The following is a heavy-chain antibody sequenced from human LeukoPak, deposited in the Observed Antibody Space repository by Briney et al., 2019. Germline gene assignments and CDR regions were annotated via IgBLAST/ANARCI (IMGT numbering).Heavy chain of an antibody. CDR2: INTNTGNP. CDR1: GYTFTSYA. CDR3: ARDRCSSTSCRIINARFDP. V-gene: IGHV7-4-1*02. Sequence: ASVKVSCKASGYTFTSYAMNWVRQAPAQGLEWMGWINTNTGNPTYAQGFTGRFVFSLDTSVSTAYLQISSLKAEDTAVYYCARDRCSSTSCRIINARFDPWGQGTLVTVSS. D-gene: IGHD2-2*01. J-gene: IGHJ5*02.